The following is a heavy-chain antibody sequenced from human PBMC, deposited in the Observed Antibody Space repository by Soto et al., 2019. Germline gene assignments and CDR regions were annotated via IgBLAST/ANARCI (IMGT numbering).Heavy chain of an antibody. J-gene: IGHJ4*02. V-gene: IGHV3-74*01. D-gene: IGHD4-17*01. CDR1: GFSLSDHW. CDR3: GRDHYGFNSIDQ. Sequence: GGSLRLSCVASGFSLSDHWMHWVRQVPGKGLVHVSRIRTDGGYTNYADFVEGRFTISRDNAKNILYLQMNSLRAEDTAVYFCGRDHYGFNSIDQWGQGTLVTVSS. CDR2: IRTDGGYT.